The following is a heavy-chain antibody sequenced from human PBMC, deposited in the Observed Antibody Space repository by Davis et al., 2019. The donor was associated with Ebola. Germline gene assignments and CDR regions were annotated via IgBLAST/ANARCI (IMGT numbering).Heavy chain of an antibody. V-gene: IGHV3-21*01. CDR2: ISSSSSYI. J-gene: IGHJ4*02. CDR3: ARAGENDYYDY. CDR1: GFTFSSYS. Sequence: PGGSLRLSCAASGFTFSSYSMNWVRQAPGKGLEWVSSISSSSSYIYYADSVKGRFTISRDNSKNTLYLQMNSLRAEDTAVYYCARAGENDYYDYWGQGTLVTVSS. D-gene: IGHD3-16*01.